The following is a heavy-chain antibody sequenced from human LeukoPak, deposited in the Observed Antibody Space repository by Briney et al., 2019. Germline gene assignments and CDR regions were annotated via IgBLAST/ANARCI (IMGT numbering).Heavy chain of an antibody. V-gene: IGHV3-48*03. J-gene: IGHJ3*02. CDR3: ARDSHKFDSSGYYPDTFDI. D-gene: IGHD3-22*01. CDR1: GLTFSSYE. Sequence: PAGSLRLSCAASGLTFSSYEMNWVRQAPGKGLEWVSYISSSDSSIYYADSVKGRFTISRDNAKKSLYLQMHSLRAEDTAVYYCARDSHKFDSSGYYPDTFDIWGQGTMVTVSS. CDR2: ISSSDSSI.